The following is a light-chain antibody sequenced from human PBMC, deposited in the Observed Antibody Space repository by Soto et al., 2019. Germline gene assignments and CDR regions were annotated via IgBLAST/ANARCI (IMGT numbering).Light chain of an antibody. CDR3: QQYSSYSET. J-gene: IGKJ1*01. CDR1: QTISSW. CDR2: DAS. V-gene: IGKV1-5*01. Sequence: DIQMTQSPSTLSGSVVDRVTITCLASQTISSWLAWYQQKPGKAPKLLIYDASSLESGVPSRFSGSGSGTEFTLTISSLQPDDFATYYCQQYSSYSETFGQGTKVDIK.